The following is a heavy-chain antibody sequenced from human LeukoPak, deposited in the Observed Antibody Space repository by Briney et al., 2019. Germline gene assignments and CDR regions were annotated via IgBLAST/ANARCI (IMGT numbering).Heavy chain of an antibody. D-gene: IGHD3-10*01. CDR1: GGTFLSHT. Sequence: SVKVSCKTSGGTFLSHTFSWVRQAPGKGLEWMGKITPVIETANYAQTLQGRVSIYADKSTTTVYMDLSGLRPDDTAVYYCARVNLRGSNYNWFDPWGQGTRVTVSS. CDR3: ARVNLRGSNYNWFDP. J-gene: IGHJ5*02. V-gene: IGHV1-69*08. CDR2: ITPVIETA.